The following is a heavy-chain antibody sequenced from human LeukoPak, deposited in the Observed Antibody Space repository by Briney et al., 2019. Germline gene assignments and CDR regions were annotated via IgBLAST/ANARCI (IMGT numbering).Heavy chain of an antibody. J-gene: IGHJ4*02. CDR2: ISYDGSNK. CDR3: ARTTTVTTVPDY. V-gene: IGHV3-30*04. Sequence: PGRSLRLSCAASGFTFSSYAMRWVRQAPGKGLEWVAVISYDGSNKYYADSVKGRFTISRDNSKNTLYLQMNSLRAEDTAVYYCARTTTVTTVPDYWGQGTLVTVSS. D-gene: IGHD4-17*01. CDR1: GFTFSSYA.